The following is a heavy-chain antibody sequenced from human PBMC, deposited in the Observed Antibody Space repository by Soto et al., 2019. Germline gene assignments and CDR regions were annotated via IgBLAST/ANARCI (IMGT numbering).Heavy chain of an antibody. CDR1: GFSFSSYA. J-gene: IGHJ4*02. V-gene: IGHV3-23*01. Sequence: VQLLESGGGLVQPGGSLRLSCAASGFSFSSYAMVWVRQAPGKGLEWVSVISARGGSSYFADSVKGRFTISRDNSQNVLSLEINSLRADDTAIYFCAKGSIEYSASVDNWGQGTLFLVSS. CDR3: AKGSIEYSASVDN. CDR2: ISARGGSS. D-gene: IGHD5-12*01.